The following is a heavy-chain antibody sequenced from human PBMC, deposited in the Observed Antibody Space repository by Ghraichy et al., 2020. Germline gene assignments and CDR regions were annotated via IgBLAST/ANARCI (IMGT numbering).Heavy chain of an antibody. D-gene: IGHD3-22*01. CDR2: TSPNNGNT. Sequence: ASVKVSCKASGYTFTNNGISWVRQAPGQGLEWMGWTSPNNGNTDYAQKLQDRVTMTADTSTSTAYMELRSLRADDTAVYYCARNRYYDSSGYARWFDSWGQGTLVTVSS. CDR1: GYTFTNNG. J-gene: IGHJ5*01. V-gene: IGHV1-18*01. CDR3: ARNRYYDSSGYARWFDS.